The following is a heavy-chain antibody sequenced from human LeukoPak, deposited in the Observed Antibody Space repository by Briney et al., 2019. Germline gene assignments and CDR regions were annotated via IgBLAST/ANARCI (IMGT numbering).Heavy chain of an antibody. CDR1: GYSISNGYY. J-gene: IGHJ4*02. D-gene: IGHD2-21*01. V-gene: IGHV4-38-2*01. Sequence: PSQTLSLTCAVSGYSISNGYYWGWIRQPPGNGLEWIGSIDHSGNTFYNPSLKSRVTISVDTSKNQFSLKLTSVTAADTAIYYCARGPPRYASYWGQGTLVTVSS. CDR2: IDHSGNT. CDR3: ARGPPRYASY.